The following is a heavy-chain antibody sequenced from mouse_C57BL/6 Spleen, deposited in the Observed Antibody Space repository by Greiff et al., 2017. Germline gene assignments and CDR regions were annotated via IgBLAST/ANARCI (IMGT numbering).Heavy chain of an antibody. D-gene: IGHD2-5*01. CDR2: ISDGGSYT. Sequence: DVMLVESGGGLVKPGGSLKLSCAASGFTFSSYAMSWVRQTPEKRLEWVATISDGGSYTYYPDNVKGRFTISRDKAKNNLYLQMSHLKSEDTAMYYCASEDSNWYFDVWGTGTTVTVSS. CDR1: GFTFSSYA. V-gene: IGHV5-4*03. CDR3: ASEDSNWYFDV. J-gene: IGHJ1*03.